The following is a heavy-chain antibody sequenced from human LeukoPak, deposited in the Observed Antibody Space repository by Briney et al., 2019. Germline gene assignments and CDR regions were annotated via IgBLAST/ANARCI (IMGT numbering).Heavy chain of an antibody. Sequence: GGSLRLSCAASGFTFSNYEMNWVRQAPGKGLERVSYITSSGSTIYYAASVKGRFTISRDNAKNSLYLQMNSLRAEDTAVYYCARDSRDILTGYLSGMDVWGKGTTVTVSS. J-gene: IGHJ6*04. CDR1: GFTFSNYE. CDR3: ARDSRDILTGYLSGMDV. D-gene: IGHD3-9*01. CDR2: ITSSGSTI. V-gene: IGHV3-48*03.